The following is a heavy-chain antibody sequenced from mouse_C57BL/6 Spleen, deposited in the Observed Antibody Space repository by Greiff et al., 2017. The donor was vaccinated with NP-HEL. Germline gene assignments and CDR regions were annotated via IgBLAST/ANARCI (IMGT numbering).Heavy chain of an antibody. CDR3: ARRNSNYNYAMDY. D-gene: IGHD2-5*01. V-gene: IGHV1-61*01. J-gene: IGHJ4*01. CDR2: IYPSDSET. CDR1: GSTFPSYW. Sequence: QVQLQQPGADLVRPGSSVKLSCTASGSTFPSYWMDWVKQRPGQGLEWIGNIYPSDSETHYNQKFKDKATLTVDKSSSTAYMQLSSLTSEDSAVYYCARRNSNYNYAMDYWGQGTSVTVSS.